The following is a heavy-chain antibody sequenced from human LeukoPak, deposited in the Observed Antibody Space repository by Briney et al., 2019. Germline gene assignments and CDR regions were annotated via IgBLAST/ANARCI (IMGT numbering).Heavy chain of an antibody. CDR1: GSISGYY. V-gene: IGHV4-4*09. CDR2: IYTSGST. D-gene: IGHD2-15*01. Sequence: SETLSLTCTVSGSISGYYWSWIRQPPGKGLEWIGYIYTSGSTNYNPSLESRVTISVDTSKNQFSLDLSSVTAADTAVYHCARGRYCSADICSGGDAFDIWGQGTMVSVSS. J-gene: IGHJ3*02. CDR3: ARGRYCSADICSGGDAFDI.